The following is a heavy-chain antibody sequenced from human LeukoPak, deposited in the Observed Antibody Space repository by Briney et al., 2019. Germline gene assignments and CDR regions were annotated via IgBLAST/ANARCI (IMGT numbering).Heavy chain of an antibody. J-gene: IGHJ3*01. D-gene: IGHD3-22*01. CDR2: IYPDDSDT. CDR3: ARPNITSYYDSRGYDGFDV. CDR1: GYRFTTYW. V-gene: IGHV5-51*01. Sequence: GESLKISCKGSGYRFTTYWIAWVRQMPGKGLEWMGIIYPDDSDTRYSPSFRGEVTISADKSVSTAYLQWSSLKASDTAMYYCARPNITSYYDSRGYDGFDVWGQGTMVTVSS.